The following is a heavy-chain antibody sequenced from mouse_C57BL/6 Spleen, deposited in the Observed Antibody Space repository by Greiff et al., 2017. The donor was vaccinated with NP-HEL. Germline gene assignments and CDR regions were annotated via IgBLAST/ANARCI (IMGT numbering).Heavy chain of an antibody. V-gene: IGHV1-55*01. CDR3: ARKGYYYGRSRDD. D-gene: IGHD1-1*01. J-gene: IGHJ2*01. CDR2: IYPGSGST. CDR1: GYTFTSYW. Sequence: QVQLQQSGAELVKPGASVKMSCKASGYTFTSYWITWVKQRPGQGLEWIGDIYPGSGSTNYNEKFKSKATLTVDTSSSTAYMQLSSLTSEDSAVYCCARKGYYYGRSRDDWGQGTTLTVSS.